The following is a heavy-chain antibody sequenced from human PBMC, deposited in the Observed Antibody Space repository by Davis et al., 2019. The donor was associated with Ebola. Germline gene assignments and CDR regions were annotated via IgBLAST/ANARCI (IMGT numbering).Heavy chain of an antibody. CDR2: INPNSGGT. J-gene: IGHJ6*03. CDR3: ARRPGGAAAGSYYYYYMDV. V-gene: IGHV1-2*02. CDR1: GYTFTGYY. Sequence: ASVKVSCKASGYTFTGYYMHWVRQAPGQGLEWMGWINPNSGGTNYAQKLQGRVTMTTDTSTSTAYMELRSLRSDDTAVYYCARRPGGAAAGSYYYYYMDVWGKGTTVTVSS. D-gene: IGHD6-13*01.